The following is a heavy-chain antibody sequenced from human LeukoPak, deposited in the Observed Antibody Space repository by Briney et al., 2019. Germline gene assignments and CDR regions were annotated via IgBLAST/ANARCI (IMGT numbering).Heavy chain of an antibody. J-gene: IGHJ4*02. D-gene: IGHD3-22*01. CDR3: ARGENYYDSSGYYYY. CDR2: ISAYNGNT. CDR1: GYTFTSYG. V-gene: IGHV1-18*01. Sequence: ASVKVSCKASGYTFTSYGISWVRQAPGQGLEWMGWISAYNGNTNYAQKLQGRVTMTTDTSTSTAYMELRSLRSDDTAVYYCARGENYYDSSGYYYYWGQGTLVTVSS.